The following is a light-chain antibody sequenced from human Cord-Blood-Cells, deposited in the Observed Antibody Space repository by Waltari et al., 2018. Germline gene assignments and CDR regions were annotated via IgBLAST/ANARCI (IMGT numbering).Light chain of an antibody. CDR1: QSVSSSY. CDR3: QQYGSSPRT. CDR2: GAS. V-gene: IGKV3-20*01. J-gene: IGKJ1*01. Sequence: EIVLTQSQGTLSLSQGERATLSCRASQSVSSSYLAGDQQKPGQAPRLLIYGASSRATGIPDRLSGSGSGTDFTLTISRLEPEDFAVYYCQQYGSSPRTFGQGTKVEIK.